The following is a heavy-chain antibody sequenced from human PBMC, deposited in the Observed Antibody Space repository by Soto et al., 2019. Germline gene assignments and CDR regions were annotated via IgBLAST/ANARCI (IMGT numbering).Heavy chain of an antibody. V-gene: IGHV1-69*13. D-gene: IGHD2-8*01. CDR3: ARVIMRYHNNYGMDV. CDR1: GGTFSSYA. J-gene: IGHJ6*02. Sequence: SVKVSCKASGGTFSSYAISWVRQAPGQGLEWMGGIIPIFGTANYAQKFQGRVTITADESTSTAYMELSSLRSEDTAVYYCARVIMRYHNNYGMDVWGQGTTVTVSS. CDR2: IIPIFGTA.